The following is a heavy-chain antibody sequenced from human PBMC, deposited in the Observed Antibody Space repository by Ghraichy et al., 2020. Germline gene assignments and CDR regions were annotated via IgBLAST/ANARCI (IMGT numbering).Heavy chain of an antibody. J-gene: IGHJ4*02. CDR3: ARYSSVTFDY. CDR1: GGSFSGYY. V-gene: IGHV4-34*01. D-gene: IGHD6-19*01. CDR2: INHSGST. Sequence: SETLSLTCAVYGGSFSGYYWSWIRQPPGKGLEWIGEINHSGSTNYNPSLKSRVTISVDTSKNQFSLKLSSVTAADTAVYYCARYSSVTFDYWGQGTLVTVSS.